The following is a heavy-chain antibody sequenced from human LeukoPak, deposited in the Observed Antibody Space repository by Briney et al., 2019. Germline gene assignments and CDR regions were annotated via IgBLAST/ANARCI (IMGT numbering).Heavy chain of an antibody. Sequence: ASVNVSCKASGYTFSGYGISWVRQGPRHGLEWMGWVSVYNGNTDYAQKFQGRVTMTADTSTTTAYMELKGLESDDTGVYYCARSVHVKTYCNSISCWTEGMDVWGQGTAVSVSS. CDR2: VSVYNGNT. CDR3: ARSVHVKTYCNSISCWTEGMDV. V-gene: IGHV1-18*04. J-gene: IGHJ6*02. CDR1: GYTFSGYG. D-gene: IGHD2-2*01.